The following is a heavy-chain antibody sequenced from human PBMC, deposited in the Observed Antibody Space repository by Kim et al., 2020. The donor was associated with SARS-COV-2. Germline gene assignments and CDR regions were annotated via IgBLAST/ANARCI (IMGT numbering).Heavy chain of an antibody. CDR2: ISESGNTT. J-gene: IGHJ5*02. D-gene: IGHD3-16*01. V-gene: IGHV3-23*01. CDR3: AKDLGEGEAADWIDP. Sequence: GGSLRLSCAGSGFNFSNYHMTWVRQAPGKGLQWVSSISESGNTTWYADFVKGRFTISRDNSKNIRYLQMNSLRADDAALYNCAKDLGEGEAADWIDPGG. CDR1: GFNFSNYH.